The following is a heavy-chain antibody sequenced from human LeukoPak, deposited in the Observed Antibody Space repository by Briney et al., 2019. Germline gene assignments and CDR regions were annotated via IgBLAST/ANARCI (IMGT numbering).Heavy chain of an antibody. V-gene: IGHV4-38-2*01. Sequence: PSETLSLTCAVSGYSISSSYYWGWIRQPPGKGLEWIGSIHHSGSTYYNPSLKRRVAMSLDTSRNHFSLRLSSVTAADTAVYYCARRHCTSTSCYYFDSWGQGTLVTVSS. CDR2: IHHSGST. D-gene: IGHD2-2*01. CDR1: GYSISSSYY. CDR3: ARRHCTSTSCYYFDS. J-gene: IGHJ4*02.